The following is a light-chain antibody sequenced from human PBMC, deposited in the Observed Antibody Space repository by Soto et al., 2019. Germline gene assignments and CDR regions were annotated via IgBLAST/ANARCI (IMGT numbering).Light chain of an antibody. CDR1: SSDVGAYNY. J-gene: IGLJ1*01. CDR2: EVS. CDR3: CSYASTSTYV. V-gene: IGLV2-14*01. Sequence: QSALTQPASVSGSPGQSITISCTGTSSDVGAYNYVSWYQQHPGKAPKLMIYEVSNRPSGVSDRFSGSKSDSTASLSISGLQAEDEADYYCCSYASTSTYVFGPGTKVTVL.